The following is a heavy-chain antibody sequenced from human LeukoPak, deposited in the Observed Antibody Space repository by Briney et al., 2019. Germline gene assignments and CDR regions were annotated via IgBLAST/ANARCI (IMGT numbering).Heavy chain of an antibody. D-gene: IGHD1-14*01. CDR3: ARNQRRLDY. CDR2: IKQDGSEK. CDR1: GFTFSNYW. J-gene: IGHJ4*02. Sequence: GGSLRLSCAASGFTFSNYWMTWVRQAPGKGLELVANIKQDGSEKYYVDSVKGRFTISRDNAKNSLYLQMNSLRAEVTAVYYCARNQRRLDYWGQGTLVTVSS. V-gene: IGHV3-7*01.